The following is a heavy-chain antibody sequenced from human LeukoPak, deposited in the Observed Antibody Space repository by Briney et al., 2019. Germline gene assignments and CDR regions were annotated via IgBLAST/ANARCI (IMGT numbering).Heavy chain of an antibody. Sequence: GGSLRLSCAASGFTFSSYSMNWVRQAPGKGLEWVSSISSSSSYIYYADSVKGRFTISRDNAKNSLYLQMNSLRAEDTAVYYCARGGTYYYDSSGYSWFDPWAREPWSPSPQ. CDR1: GFTFSSYS. V-gene: IGHV3-21*01. J-gene: IGHJ5*02. CDR2: ISSSSSYI. CDR3: ARGGTYYYDSSGYSWFDP. D-gene: IGHD3-22*01.